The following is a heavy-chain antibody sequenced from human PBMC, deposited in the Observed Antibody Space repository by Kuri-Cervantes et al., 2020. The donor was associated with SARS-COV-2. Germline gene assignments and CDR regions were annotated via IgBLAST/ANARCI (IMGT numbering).Heavy chain of an antibody. CDR2: FDPEDGET. Sequence: ASVKVSCKVSGYTLTELSMHWVRQAPGKGLEWMGGFDPEDGETIYAQKFQGRVTMTEDTSTDTAYMDLSSLRSEDTAVYYCARGGGTIFGVVIIRPLGYWGQGTLVTVSS. V-gene: IGHV1-24*01. J-gene: IGHJ4*02. CDR1: GYTLTELS. CDR3: ARGGGTIFGVVIIRPLGY. D-gene: IGHD3-3*01.